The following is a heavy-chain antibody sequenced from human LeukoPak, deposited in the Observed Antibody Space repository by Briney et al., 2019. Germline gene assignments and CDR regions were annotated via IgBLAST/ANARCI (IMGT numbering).Heavy chain of an antibody. CDR2: IYYSGST. CDR1: GGSISSSIYS. J-gene: IGHJ4*02. Sequence: SETLSLTCTVSGGSISSSIYSWGWIRQPPGKGLEWIGSIYYSGSTYYNPSLKSRVTISVDTSKNQFSLKLSSVTAADTAVYYCAGSTTMVRGVINGPDYWGQGTLVTVSS. CDR3: AGSTTMVRGVINGPDY. V-gene: IGHV4-39*01. D-gene: IGHD3-10*01.